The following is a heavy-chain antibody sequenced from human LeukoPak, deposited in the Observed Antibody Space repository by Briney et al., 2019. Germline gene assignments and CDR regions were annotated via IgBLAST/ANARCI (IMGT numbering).Heavy chain of an antibody. CDR2: INPNSGGT. CDR1: GYTFTYRY. J-gene: IGHJ6*02. Sequence: GSSVKVSCKASGYTFTYRYLHWVRQAPGQALEWMGWINPNSGGTNYAQKFQGRVTMTRDTSISTAYMELSRLRSDDTAVYYCASTGDRLLLPTHPYYYYGMDVWGQGTTVTVSS. D-gene: IGHD2-15*01. CDR3: ASTGDRLLLPTHPYYYYGMDV. V-gene: IGHV1-2*02.